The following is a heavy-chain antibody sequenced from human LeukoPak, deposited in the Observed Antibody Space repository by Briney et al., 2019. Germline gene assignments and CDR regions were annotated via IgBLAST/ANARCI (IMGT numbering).Heavy chain of an antibody. J-gene: IGHJ4*02. V-gene: IGHV4-38-2*02. CDR2: MYHSGNT. CDR3: ARDGGGRLEYFFDY. Sequence: SETLSLTCTVSGYSISSPYCWGWIRQPPGKGLEWIGSMYHSGNTYYNPSLKSRVTISVDTSKNQFSLKLNSVTAADTAVYFCARDGGGRLEYFFDYWGQGTLVTVSS. CDR1: GYSISSPYC. D-gene: IGHD3-3*01.